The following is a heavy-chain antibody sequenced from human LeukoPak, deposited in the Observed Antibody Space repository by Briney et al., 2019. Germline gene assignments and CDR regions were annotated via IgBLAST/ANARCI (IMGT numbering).Heavy chain of an antibody. V-gene: IGHV4-59*01. J-gene: IGHJ4*02. Sequence: SETLSHTCTVSGGSISSYYWSWIRQPPGKGLEWIGYIYYSGNTNYNPSLKSRVTISVDTSKNQFSLKLSSVTAADTAVYYCARVRTDWFGEIDYWGQGTLVTVSS. CDR2: IYYSGNT. CDR3: ARVRTDWFGEIDY. CDR1: GGSISSYY. D-gene: IGHD3-10*01.